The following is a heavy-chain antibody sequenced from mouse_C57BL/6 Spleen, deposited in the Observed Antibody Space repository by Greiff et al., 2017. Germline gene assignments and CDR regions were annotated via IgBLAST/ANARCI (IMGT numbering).Heavy chain of an antibody. CDR2: ISDGGSYT. V-gene: IGHV5-4*01. D-gene: IGHD2-10*02. CDR1: GFTFSSYA. CDR3: ARGEGYGNFAWFAY. J-gene: IGHJ3*01. Sequence: EVQLVESGGGLVKPGGSLKLSCAASGFTFSSYAMSWVRQTPEKRLEWVATISDGGSYTYYPDNVKGRFTISRDNAKNNLYLQMSHLKSEDTAMYYCARGEGYGNFAWFAYWGQGTLVTVSA.